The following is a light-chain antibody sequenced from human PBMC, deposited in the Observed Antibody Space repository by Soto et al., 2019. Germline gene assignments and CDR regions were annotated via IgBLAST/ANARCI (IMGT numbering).Light chain of an antibody. Sequence: EIVMTQSPATLSVSPGERATLSCRASQSVSSNLAWYQQKPGQAPRLLIYGASTRATGIPARFSGSGSGTEFTHTLSSLQSEDFAVYYCQQYNNWPPFTFGPGTKVDIK. CDR1: QSVSSN. J-gene: IGKJ3*01. V-gene: IGKV3-15*01. CDR2: GAS. CDR3: QQYNNWPPFT.